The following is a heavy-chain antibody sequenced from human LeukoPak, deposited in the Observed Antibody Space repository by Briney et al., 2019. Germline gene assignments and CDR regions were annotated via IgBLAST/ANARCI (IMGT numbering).Heavy chain of an antibody. D-gene: IGHD6-13*01. CDR3: AKGTSSWHEFDY. Sequence: PGGSLRLSCAASGFTFSSYGMHWVRQAPGKGLEWVSFIRYDGSNEYYADSVRGRFTISRDNSKNTLYLQMNSLRAEDTALYYCAKGTSSWHEFDYWGQGTPVTVSS. CDR1: GFTFSSYG. J-gene: IGHJ4*02. CDR2: IRYDGSNE. V-gene: IGHV3-30*02.